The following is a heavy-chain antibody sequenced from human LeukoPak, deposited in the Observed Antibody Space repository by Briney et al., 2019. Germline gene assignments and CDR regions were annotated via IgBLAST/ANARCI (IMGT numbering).Heavy chain of an antibody. CDR2: IYYSGST. V-gene: IGHV4-59*08. CDR3: ARHGKSGSYYDFDY. J-gene: IGHJ4*02. D-gene: IGHD1-26*01. Sequence: SETLSLTCAVYGGSFSGYYWSWIRQPPGRGLEWIGYIYYSGSTNYNPSLKSRVTISVDTSKSQFSLKLSSVTAADTAVYYCARHGKSGSYYDFDYWGQGALVTVSS. CDR1: GGSFSGYY.